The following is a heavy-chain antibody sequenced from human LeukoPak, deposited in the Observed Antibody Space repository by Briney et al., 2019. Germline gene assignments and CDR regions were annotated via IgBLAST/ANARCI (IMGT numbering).Heavy chain of an antibody. CDR2: IYSGGST. D-gene: IGHD5-24*01. Sequence: GGSLRLSCTASGFNFRNAWMCWVRQAPGKGLEWVSVIYSGGSTYYADSVKGRFTISRDNSKNTLYLQMNSLRAEDTAVYYCARDSSRDGYNSDGMDVWGQGTTVTVSS. V-gene: IGHV3-66*01. J-gene: IGHJ6*01. CDR3: ARDSSRDGYNSDGMDV. CDR1: GFNFRNAW.